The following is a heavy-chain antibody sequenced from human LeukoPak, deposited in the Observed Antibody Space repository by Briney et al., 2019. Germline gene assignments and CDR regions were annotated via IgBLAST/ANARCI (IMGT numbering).Heavy chain of an antibody. Sequence: ASVKVSCKASGYTFTSYAMRWVRQAPGQRLEWMGWINAGNGNTKYSQKFQARVTITRDTSASTAYMELSSLRSEDTAVYYCARAYGHQPFFSYFDYWGQGTLVTVSS. CDR3: ARAYGHQPFFSYFDY. J-gene: IGHJ4*02. CDR1: GYTFTSYA. CDR2: INAGNGNT. D-gene: IGHD3-16*01. V-gene: IGHV1-3*01.